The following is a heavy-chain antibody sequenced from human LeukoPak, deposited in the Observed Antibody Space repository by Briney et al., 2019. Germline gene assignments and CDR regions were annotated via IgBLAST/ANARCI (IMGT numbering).Heavy chain of an antibody. V-gene: IGHV4-59*08. CDR2: IYYSGST. Sequence: SETLSLTCTVSGGSISSYYWSWIRQPPGKGLERIGYIYYSGSTNYNPSLKSRVTISVDTSKNQFSLKLSSVTAADTAVYYCARLEVYYDSSGYYNWFDPWGQGTLVTVSS. D-gene: IGHD3-22*01. J-gene: IGHJ5*02. CDR1: GGSISSYY. CDR3: ARLEVYYDSSGYYNWFDP.